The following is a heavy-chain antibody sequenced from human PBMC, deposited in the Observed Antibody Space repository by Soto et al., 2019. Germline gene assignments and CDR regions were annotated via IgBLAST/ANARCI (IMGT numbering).Heavy chain of an antibody. J-gene: IGHJ6*02. D-gene: IGHD6-19*01. V-gene: IGHV1-2*04. Sequence: GASVKVSCKASGYTFTGYYMHWVRQAPGRGLEWMGWINPNSGGTNYAQKFQGWVTMTRDTSISTAYMELSRLRSDDTAVYYCARAREDSSGWYYYYYGMDVWGQGTTVTVSS. CDR3: ARAREDSSGWYYYYYGMDV. CDR2: INPNSGGT. CDR1: GYTFTGYY.